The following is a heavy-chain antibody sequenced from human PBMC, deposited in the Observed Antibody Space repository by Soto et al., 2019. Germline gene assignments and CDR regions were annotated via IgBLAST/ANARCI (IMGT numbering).Heavy chain of an antibody. Sequence: PGGSLSLSCAASGFTFSSYRMNWVRQAPGKGLEWVSYISSSSSTIHYADSVKGRFTISRDNAGNSLYLEMNSLRAEDTAVYYCARGSITMALDYWGQGTLVTVSS. CDR3: ARGSITMALDY. CDR1: GFTFSSYR. CDR2: ISSSSSTI. V-gene: IGHV3-48*01. D-gene: IGHD3-10*01. J-gene: IGHJ4*02.